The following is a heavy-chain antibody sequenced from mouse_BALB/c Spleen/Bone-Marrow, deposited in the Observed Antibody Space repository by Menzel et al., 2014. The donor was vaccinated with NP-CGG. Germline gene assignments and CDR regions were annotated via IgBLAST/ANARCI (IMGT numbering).Heavy chain of an antibody. CDR2: IYPGDGDT. V-gene: IGHV1-82*01. CDR1: GYAFSSSW. J-gene: IGHJ1*01. Sequence: VQLQQSGPELVKPGASVKISCKASGYAFSSSWMNWVKQRPGQGLEWTGRIYPGDGDTNYNGKFKGKATLTADKSSSTAYMQLSSLTSVDSAVYFCARHAYGNSYWYFDVWGAGTTVTVSS. D-gene: IGHD2-1*01. CDR3: ARHAYGNSYWYFDV.